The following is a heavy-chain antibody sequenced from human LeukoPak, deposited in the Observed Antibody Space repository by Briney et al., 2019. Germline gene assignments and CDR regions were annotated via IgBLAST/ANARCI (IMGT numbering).Heavy chain of an antibody. CDR3: ARQIVGAIKYFDY. D-gene: IGHD1-26*01. Sequence: SETLSLTCTVSGYSISSGYYWGWIRQPPGKGLEWIGSIYYSGSTYYNPSLKSRVTISVDTSKNQFSLKLSSVTAADTAVYYCARQIVGAIKYFDYWGQGTLVTVSS. CDR2: IYYSGST. CDR1: GYSISSGYY. J-gene: IGHJ4*02. V-gene: IGHV4-38-2*02.